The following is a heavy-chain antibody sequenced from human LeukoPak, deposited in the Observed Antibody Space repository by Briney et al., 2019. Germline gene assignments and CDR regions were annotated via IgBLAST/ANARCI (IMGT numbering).Heavy chain of an antibody. J-gene: IGHJ4*02. V-gene: IGHV3-74*01. D-gene: IGHD2-15*01. CDR3: AQKGGTDH. CDR2: ITNDGSST. CDR1: GLTFSSHW. Sequence: GGSLRLSCAASGLTFSSHWIHWVRQAPGKGLVWVSRITNDGSSTTYADSVKGRFTISRDNSRNTMYLQMDSLRAEDTAVYYCAQKGGTDHWGQGTLVTVSS.